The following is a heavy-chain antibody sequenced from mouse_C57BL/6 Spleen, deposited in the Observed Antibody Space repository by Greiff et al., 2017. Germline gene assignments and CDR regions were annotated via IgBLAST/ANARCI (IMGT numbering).Heavy chain of an antibody. Sequence: EVQLQESGGGFVKPGGSLKLSCAASGFTFSSYAMSWVRQTPEKRLEWVATISDGGSYTYYPDNVKGRFTISRDNAKNNLYLQMSHLKSEDTAMYYCARGLPYYFDYWGQGTTLTVSS. J-gene: IGHJ2*01. CDR3: ARGLPYYFDY. CDR2: ISDGGSYT. D-gene: IGHD2-2*01. CDR1: GFTFSSYA. V-gene: IGHV5-4*01.